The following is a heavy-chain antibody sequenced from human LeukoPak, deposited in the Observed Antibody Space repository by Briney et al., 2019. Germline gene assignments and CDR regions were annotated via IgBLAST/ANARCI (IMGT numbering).Heavy chain of an antibody. D-gene: IGHD5-24*01. CDR3: ARRWLQVLMGRRHDAFDI. V-gene: IGHV5-51*01. J-gene: IGHJ3*02. Sequence: GESLKISCKGSGYSFTSYWIGWVRQMPGKGLEWMGIIYPGDSDTRYSPSFQGQVTISADKSISTAYLQWSSLKASDTAMYYCARRWLQVLMGRRHDAFDIWGQGTMVTVSS. CDR1: GYSFTSYW. CDR2: IYPGDSDT.